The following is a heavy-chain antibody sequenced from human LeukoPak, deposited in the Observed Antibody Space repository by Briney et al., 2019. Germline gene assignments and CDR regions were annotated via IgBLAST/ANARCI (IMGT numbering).Heavy chain of an antibody. CDR3: ARHDSSGWYSFDY. CDR2: IYYSGST. D-gene: IGHD6-19*01. V-gene: IGHV4-59*08. J-gene: IGHJ4*02. Sequence: PSETLSLTCTVSGGYISSYYWSWIRQPPGKGLEWIGYIYYSGSTNYNPSLKSRVTISVDTSKNQFSLKLSSVTAADTAVYYCARHDSSGWYSFDYWGQGTLVTVSS. CDR1: GGYISSYY.